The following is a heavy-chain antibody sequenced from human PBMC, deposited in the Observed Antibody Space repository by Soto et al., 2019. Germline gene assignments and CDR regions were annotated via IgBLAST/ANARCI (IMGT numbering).Heavy chain of an antibody. Sequence: SETLSLTCSVSGASITSYYWSWIRQSAGEGLQWIGRVYARGATNFNPSLKSRVTISGDTSKNQFSLKLTSVTAADTAVYYCARSSGDDFFYYGMDFWGHGTTVTVSS. V-gene: IGHV4-59*10. CDR3: ARSSGDDFFYYGMDF. D-gene: IGHD4-17*01. J-gene: IGHJ6*02. CDR1: GASITSYY. CDR2: VYARGAT.